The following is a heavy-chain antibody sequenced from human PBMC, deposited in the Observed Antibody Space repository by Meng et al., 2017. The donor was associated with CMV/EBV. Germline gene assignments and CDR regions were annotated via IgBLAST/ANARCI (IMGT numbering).Heavy chain of an antibody. Sequence: LTGAASGFTFSVYAMTWVRQAPGKGLEWVSIIYSGGGSTYYADSLKGRFTISRDDSKNTLYLQVNSLRADDTAVYYCAKLRGSGFNSYWYFDLWGRGTLVTVSS. D-gene: IGHD3-22*01. CDR2: IYSGGGST. V-gene: IGHV3-23*03. CDR1: GFTFSVYA. J-gene: IGHJ2*01. CDR3: AKLRGSGFNSYWYFDL.